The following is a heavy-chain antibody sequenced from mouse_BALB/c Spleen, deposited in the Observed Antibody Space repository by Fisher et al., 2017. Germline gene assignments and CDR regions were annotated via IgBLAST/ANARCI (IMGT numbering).Heavy chain of an antibody. D-gene: IGHD2-4*01. CDR3: ARYYDYGYAMDY. Sequence: KFKGKATLTADTSSNTAYMQLSSLTSEDSAVYYCARYYDYGYAMDYWGQGTSVTVSS. J-gene: IGHJ4*01. V-gene: IGHV1-9*01.